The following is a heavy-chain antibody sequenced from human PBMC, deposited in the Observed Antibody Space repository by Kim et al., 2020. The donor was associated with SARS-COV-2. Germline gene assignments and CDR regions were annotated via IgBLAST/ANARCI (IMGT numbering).Heavy chain of an antibody. CDR2: IYHSGST. CDR1: GGSISSYY. V-gene: IGHV4-59*08. CDR3: ARRDGGSSWKYWYFDL. J-gene: IGHJ2*01. Sequence: SETLSLTCTVSGGSISSYYWNWIRQPPGRGLEWIGYIYHSGSTNYNPSLKSRVTMSVDTSKNQVSLKLSSVTAADTAIYYCARRDGGSSWKYWYFDLWGRGTLVTVSS. D-gene: IGHD6-13*01.